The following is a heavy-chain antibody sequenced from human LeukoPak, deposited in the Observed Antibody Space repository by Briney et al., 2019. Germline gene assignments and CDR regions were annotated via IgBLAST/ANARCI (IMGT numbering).Heavy chain of an antibody. J-gene: IGHJ5*02. Sequence: PGGSLRLSCAASGFTFSSYAMTWVRQAPGKGLEWVSAISGSGGTTHYADSVKGRFTISRDNSKNTLYLQMNSLRAEDTAVYYCAKSPHAWGFGWFDPWGQGTLVTVSS. V-gene: IGHV3-23*01. CDR3: AKSPHAWGFGWFDP. CDR2: ISGSGGTT. D-gene: IGHD7-27*01. CDR1: GFTFSSYA.